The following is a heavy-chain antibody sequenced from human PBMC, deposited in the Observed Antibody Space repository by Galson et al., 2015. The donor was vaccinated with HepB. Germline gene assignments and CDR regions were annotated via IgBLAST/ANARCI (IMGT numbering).Heavy chain of an antibody. Sequence: SVKVSCKASGYSFTSYDISWVRQAPGQGLEWMGWISAYNGNTNSAQMLQGRVTMTTDRSTSTAYMELRSLRSDDTAVYYCARDRSGYSYGRFDLWGHGTLVTVSS. V-gene: IGHV1-18*01. CDR2: ISAYNGNT. D-gene: IGHD5-18*01. J-gene: IGHJ2*01. CDR1: GYSFTSYD. CDR3: ARDRSGYSYGRFDL.